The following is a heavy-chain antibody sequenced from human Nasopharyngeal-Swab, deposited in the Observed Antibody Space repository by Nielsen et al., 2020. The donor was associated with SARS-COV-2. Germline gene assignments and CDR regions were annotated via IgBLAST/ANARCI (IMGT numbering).Heavy chain of an antibody. Sequence: VRQMPGKGLEWMGRIDPSDSYTNYSPSFQGHVTISADKSISTAYLQWSSLKASDTAMYYCARVTGTTGNYYYCYGMDVWGQGTTVTVSS. J-gene: IGHJ6*02. CDR3: ARVTGTTGNYYYCYGMDV. V-gene: IGHV5-10-1*01. D-gene: IGHD1-20*01. CDR2: IDPSDSYT.